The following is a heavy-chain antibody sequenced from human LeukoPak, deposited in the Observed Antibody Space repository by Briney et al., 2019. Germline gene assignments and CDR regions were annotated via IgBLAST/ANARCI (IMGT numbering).Heavy chain of an antibody. Sequence: GESLKISCKGSGYSFTNYWIGWVRPMPGKGLEWMGIIYPDDSNIIYSPSFQGQVTISADNSISTAYLQWSGLKASDTAMYYCARGTGVRYCSNGVCYTSDYWGQGTLVTVSS. V-gene: IGHV5-51*01. CDR3: ARGTGVRYCSNGVCYTSDY. CDR1: GYSFTNYW. CDR2: IYPDDSNI. D-gene: IGHD2-8*01. J-gene: IGHJ4*02.